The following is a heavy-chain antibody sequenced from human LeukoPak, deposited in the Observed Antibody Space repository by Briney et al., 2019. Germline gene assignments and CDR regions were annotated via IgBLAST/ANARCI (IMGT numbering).Heavy chain of an antibody. CDR1: GGSISSGGYF. CDR2: IYYSGST. V-gene: IGHV4-31*03. CDR3: ASVSYDTSLQH. J-gene: IGHJ1*01. Sequence: PSQTLSLTCTVSGGSISSGGYFWSWIRQHPGKGLEWIGYIYYSGSTYYNPSLKGRVTISVDTSKNQFSLRLSSVTAADTAIYYCASVSYDTSLQHWGQGTPVTVSS. D-gene: IGHD3-22*01.